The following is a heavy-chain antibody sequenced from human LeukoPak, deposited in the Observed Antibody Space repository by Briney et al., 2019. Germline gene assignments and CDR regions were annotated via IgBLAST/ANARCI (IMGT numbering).Heavy chain of an antibody. CDR3: AKFGFWIRGDYDFNY. J-gene: IGHJ4*02. Sequence: GGSLRLSCAASGFIFSNYAMSWVRQAPGEGLEWVSSVVGSGDTTHYADPVKGRFTISRDNSKNTLYLQMNSLRAEDTAIYYCAKFGFWIRGDYDFNYWGQGTLVTVSS. V-gene: IGHV3-23*01. D-gene: IGHD4-17*01. CDR2: VVGSGDTT. CDR1: GFIFSNYA.